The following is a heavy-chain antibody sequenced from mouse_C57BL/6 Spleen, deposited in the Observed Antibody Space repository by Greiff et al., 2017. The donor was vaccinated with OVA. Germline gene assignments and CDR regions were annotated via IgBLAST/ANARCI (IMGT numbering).Heavy chain of an antibody. CDR3: ARDYDYDGFAY. Sequence: DVKLQESGPGLVKPSQSLSLTCSVTGYSITSGYYWNWIRQFPGNKLEWMGYISYDGSNNYNPSLKNRISITRDTSKNQLFLKLNSVTTEDTATYYCARDYDYDGFAYWGQGTLVTVSA. CDR2: ISYDGSN. D-gene: IGHD2-4*01. CDR1: GYSITSGYY. V-gene: IGHV3-6*01. J-gene: IGHJ3*01.